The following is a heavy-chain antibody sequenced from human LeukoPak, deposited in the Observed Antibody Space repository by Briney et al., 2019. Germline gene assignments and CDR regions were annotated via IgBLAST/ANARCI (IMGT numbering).Heavy chain of an antibody. J-gene: IGHJ4*02. CDR3: ARFGRNPAFDY. CDR2: ISSSSSYI. Sequence: GGSLILSCAASGFTFSSYSMNWVRQAPGKGLEWVSSISSSSSYIYYADSVKGRFTISRDNAKNSLYLQMNSLRAEDTAVYYCARFGRNPAFDYWGQGTLVTVSS. V-gene: IGHV3-21*01. D-gene: IGHD3-10*01. CDR1: GFTFSSYS.